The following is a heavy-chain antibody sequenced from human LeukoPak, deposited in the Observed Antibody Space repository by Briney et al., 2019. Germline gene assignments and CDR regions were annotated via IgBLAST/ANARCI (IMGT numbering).Heavy chain of an antibody. CDR3: ATVHTIFGVVSD. CDR2: VDPEDGET. Sequence: ASVKVSCKASGYTFTGYYMHWVQQAPGKGLEWMGRVDPEDGETIYAEKFQGRVTITADTSTDTAYMELSSLRSEDTAVYYCATVHTIFGVVSDWGQGTLVTVSS. V-gene: IGHV1-69-2*01. J-gene: IGHJ1*01. D-gene: IGHD3-3*01. CDR1: GYTFTGYY.